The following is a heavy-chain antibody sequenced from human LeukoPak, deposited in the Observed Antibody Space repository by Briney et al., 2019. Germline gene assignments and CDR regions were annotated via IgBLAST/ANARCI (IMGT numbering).Heavy chain of an antibody. CDR3: AREYSIRPLFYNWFDP. CDR2: IYYSGST. Sequence: PSETLSLTCTVSGGSISSYYWSWIRQPPGKGLEWIGYIYYSGSTNYNPSLKSRVTISVDTSKNQFSLKLSSVTAADTAVYYCAREYSIRPLFYNWFDPWGQGTLVTVSS. V-gene: IGHV4-59*01. CDR1: GGSISSYY. J-gene: IGHJ5*02. D-gene: IGHD6-13*01.